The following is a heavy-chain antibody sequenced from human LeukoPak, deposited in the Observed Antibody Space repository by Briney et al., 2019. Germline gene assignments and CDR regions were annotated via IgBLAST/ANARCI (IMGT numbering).Heavy chain of an antibody. CDR2: ISSSSSYI. CDR3: ARGALGYSYGYFDY. D-gene: IGHD5-18*01. CDR1: GFNFSSYS. Sequence: GGSLRLSCAASGFNFSSYSMNWVRQAPGKGLEWVSSISSSSSYIYYADSVKGRFTISRDNAKNSLYLQMNSLRAEDTAVYYCARGALGYSYGYFDYWGQGTLVTVSS. V-gene: IGHV3-21*01. J-gene: IGHJ4*02.